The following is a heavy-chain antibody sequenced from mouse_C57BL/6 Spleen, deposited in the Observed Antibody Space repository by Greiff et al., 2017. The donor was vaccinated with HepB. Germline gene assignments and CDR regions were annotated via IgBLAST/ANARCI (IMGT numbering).Heavy chain of an antibody. V-gene: IGHV1-9*01. CDR3: AAAPYYYGSSYRAMDY. Sequence: VQLQQSGAELMKPGASVKLSCKATGYTFTGYWIEWVKQRPGHGLEWIGEILPGSGSTNYNEKFKGKATFTADTSSNTAYMQLSSLTTEDSAIYYCAAAPYYYGSSYRAMDYWGQGTSVTVSS. CDR1: GYTFTGYW. CDR2: ILPGSGST. J-gene: IGHJ4*01. D-gene: IGHD1-1*01.